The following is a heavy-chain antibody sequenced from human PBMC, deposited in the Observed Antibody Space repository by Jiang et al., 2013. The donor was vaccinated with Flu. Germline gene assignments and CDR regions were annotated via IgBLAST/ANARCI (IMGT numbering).Heavy chain of an antibody. CDR3: ATDIVVVPAATIDY. J-gene: IGHJ4*02. CDR2: INPNSGGT. Sequence: SGAEVKKPGSSVKVSCKASGYTFTGYYMHWVRQAPGQGLEWMGWINPNSGGTNYAQKFQGRVTMTRDTSISTAYMELSRLRSDDTAVYYCATDIVVVPAATIDYWGQGTLVTVSS. V-gene: IGHV1-2*02. CDR1: GYTFTGYY. D-gene: IGHD2-2*01.